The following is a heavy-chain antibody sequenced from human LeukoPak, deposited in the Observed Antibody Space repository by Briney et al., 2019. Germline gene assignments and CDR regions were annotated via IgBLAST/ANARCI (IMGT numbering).Heavy chain of an antibody. Sequence: SETLSLTCTVSGGSISTYYWNWIRQPAGKGLEWIGRVYTSGNTNYNPSLKSRVTMSLDTSKTQFSLKLSSVTAADTAVYYCARAAVATSRGFDYWGQGTLVTVSS. CDR1: GGSISTYY. CDR2: VYTSGNT. D-gene: IGHD4-23*01. CDR3: ARAAVATSRGFDY. V-gene: IGHV4-4*07. J-gene: IGHJ4*02.